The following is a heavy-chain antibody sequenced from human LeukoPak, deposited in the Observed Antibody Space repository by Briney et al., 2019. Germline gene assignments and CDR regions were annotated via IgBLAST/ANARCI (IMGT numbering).Heavy chain of an antibody. CDR2: VYYRGTT. V-gene: IGHV4-59*01. CDR1: GGSISYYY. Sequence: SETLSLTCTVSGGSISYYYWSWIRQSPGKGVEWIGYVYYRGTTNYNPSLKSRVTISVDTSKNQFSLQLRSVTAADTAVYYCAREDPQTRVPEGMDVWGQGTTVTVSS. D-gene: IGHD4/OR15-4a*01. CDR3: AREDPQTRVPEGMDV. J-gene: IGHJ6*02.